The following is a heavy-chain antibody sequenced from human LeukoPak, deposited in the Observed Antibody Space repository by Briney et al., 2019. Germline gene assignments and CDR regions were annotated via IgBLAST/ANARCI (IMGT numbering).Heavy chain of an antibody. D-gene: IGHD6-19*01. CDR2: ISGSGGST. Sequence: PEGSLRLSCAASGFTFSSYAMSWVRQAPGKGLEWVSAISGSGGSTYYADSVKGRFTISRDNSKNTLYLQMNSLRAEDTAVYYCAKARAGGSGCYDYWGQGTLVTVSS. CDR1: GFTFSSYA. CDR3: AKARAGGSGCYDY. V-gene: IGHV3-23*01. J-gene: IGHJ4*02.